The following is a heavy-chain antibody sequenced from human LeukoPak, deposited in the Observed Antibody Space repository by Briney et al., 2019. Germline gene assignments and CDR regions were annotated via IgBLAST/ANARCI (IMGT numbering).Heavy chain of an antibody. D-gene: IGHD7-27*01. V-gene: IGHV4-39*01. Sequence: SETLSLTCTVSGGSISSSSYYWGWIRQPPGKGLEWIGSIYYSGSTYYNPSLKSRVTISVDTSKNQFSLKLSSVTAADTAVYYCAINWEPHIGFDPWGQGTLVTVSS. CDR2: IYYSGST. CDR1: GGSISSSSYY. CDR3: AINWEPHIGFDP. J-gene: IGHJ5*02.